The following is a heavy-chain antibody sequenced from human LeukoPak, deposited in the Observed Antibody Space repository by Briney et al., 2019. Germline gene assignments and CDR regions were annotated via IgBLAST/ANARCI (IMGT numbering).Heavy chain of an antibody. D-gene: IGHD6-6*01. J-gene: IGHJ4*02. CDR2: ISGNGDST. Sequence: GGSLRLSCSASGFTFSTYAMHWVRQAPGQGLGYVSAISGNGDSTYYADSVKGRFTISRDNSKNTLYLQMSSLRPEDTAIYYCVTETYSSSSAGSPLSSYYFDYWGQGTLVTVSS. V-gene: IGHV3-64D*09. CDR3: VTETYSSSSAGSPLSSYYFDY. CDR1: GFTFSTYA.